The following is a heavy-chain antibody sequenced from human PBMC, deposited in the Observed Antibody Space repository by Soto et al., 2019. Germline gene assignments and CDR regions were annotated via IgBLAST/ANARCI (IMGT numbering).Heavy chain of an antibody. CDR1: GVTFSSYA. CDR2: IIPIFGTA. V-gene: IGHV1-69*01. D-gene: IGHD6-6*01. CDR3: ARVMDWVTWYSSSSAVEYFDY. Sequence: QVQLVQSGAEVKKPGSSVKVSCKASGVTFSSYAISWVRQAPGQGLEWMGGIIPIFGTANYAQKFQGRVTITADESTSTAYMELSRLRSEDTAVYYCARVMDWVTWYSSSSAVEYFDYWGQGTLVTVSS. J-gene: IGHJ4*02.